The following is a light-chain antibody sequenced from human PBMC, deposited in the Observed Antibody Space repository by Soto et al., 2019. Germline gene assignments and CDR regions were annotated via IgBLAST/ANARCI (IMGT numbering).Light chain of an antibody. CDR2: DVS. Sequence: QSALTQPASVSGSRGQSITISCTGTSSDVGGYNYVSWYQHHPGKAPKVMIYDVSNRPSGVSNRFSGSKSGNTASLTISGLQAEDEAGYYCCSFSSATTHVFGTGSKVTVL. CDR3: CSFSSATTHV. CDR1: SSDVGGYNY. J-gene: IGLJ1*01. V-gene: IGLV2-14*03.